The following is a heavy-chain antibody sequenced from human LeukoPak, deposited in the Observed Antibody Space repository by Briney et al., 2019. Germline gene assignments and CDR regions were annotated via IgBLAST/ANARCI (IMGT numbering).Heavy chain of an antibody. CDR3: ARRDGGAAFEI. CDR2: IYYSGST. D-gene: IGHD4-23*01. J-gene: IGHJ3*02. V-gene: IGHV4-59*08. CDR1: GGSISTYY. Sequence: SETLSLTCTVSGGSISTYYWNWIRQPPGKGLEWIGYIYYSGSTDSNPSLKSRVTISVDTSKNQFSLKLSSVTAADTAVYYCARRDGGAAFEIWGQGTMVTVSS.